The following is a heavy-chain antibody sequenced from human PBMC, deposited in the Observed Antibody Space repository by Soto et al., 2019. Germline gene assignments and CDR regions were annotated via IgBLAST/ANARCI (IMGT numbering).Heavy chain of an antibody. V-gene: IGHV3-30*03. CDR2: ISYDGSDK. CDR1: GFTFSSYG. CDR3: APHTPSSSLDY. D-gene: IGHD6-6*01. J-gene: IGHJ4*02. Sequence: QVQLVESGGGVVQPGRSLRLSCAASGFTFSSYGMHWVRQAPGKGLEWVAVISYDGSDKYYADSVKGRFTISRDNSKNTVYLQMNSLRAEDTAVSYCAPHTPSSSLDYWGQGTLVTVST.